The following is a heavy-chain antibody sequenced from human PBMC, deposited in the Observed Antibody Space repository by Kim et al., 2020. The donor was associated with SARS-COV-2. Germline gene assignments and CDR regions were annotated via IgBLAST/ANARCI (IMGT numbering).Heavy chain of an antibody. CDR3: ASGGWELLRFDY. V-gene: IGHV1-3*01. Sequence: KDSQTFQGKVPITRDTSGSTAYMELSSLRSEDTAVYYCASGGWELLRFDYWGQGTLVTVSS. J-gene: IGHJ4*02. D-gene: IGHD1-26*01.